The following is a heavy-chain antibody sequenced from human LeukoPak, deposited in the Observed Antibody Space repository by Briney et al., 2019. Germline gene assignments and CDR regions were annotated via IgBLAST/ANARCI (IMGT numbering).Heavy chain of an antibody. J-gene: IGHJ4*02. CDR3: AKDRSLSGSYYHRIDY. CDR2: ISDSAGGTT. V-gene: IGHV3-23*01. D-gene: IGHD1-26*01. Sequence: PGGSLRLSCAASGFTFSSFAMTWVRQAPGKGLEWVSAISDSAGGTTHYADSVKGRFTISRDNSKSSLFLQMNSLRAEDTAVYYCAKDRSLSGSYYHRIDYWGQGTLVTVSS. CDR1: GFTFSSFA.